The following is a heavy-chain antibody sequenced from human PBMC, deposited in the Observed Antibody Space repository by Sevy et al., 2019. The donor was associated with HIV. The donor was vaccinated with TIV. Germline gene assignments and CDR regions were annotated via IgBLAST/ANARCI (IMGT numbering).Heavy chain of an antibody. CDR2: IIPDSGGT. J-gene: IGHJ4*02. CDR3: AIAYYYDSSAYYFDH. CDR1: GYTFTAYY. D-gene: IGHD3-22*01. V-gene: IGHV1-2*06. Sequence: ASVKVSCKASGYTFTAYYVHWVRQAPGQRLEWMGRIIPDSGGTNYAQKFQGRVTMTRDTSISTAYMELSGLRYDDTAVYHCAIAYYYDSSAYYFDHWGQGTLVTVSS.